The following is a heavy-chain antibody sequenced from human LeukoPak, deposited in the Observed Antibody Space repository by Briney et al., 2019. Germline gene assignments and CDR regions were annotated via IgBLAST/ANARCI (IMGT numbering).Heavy chain of an antibody. CDR1: GYSISSGYY. Sequence: SETLSLTCTVSGYSISSGYYWGWIRQPPGKGLKWIGSIYHSGSTYYNPSLKSRVTISVDTSKNQFSLKLSSVTAADTAVYYCASIPGGGQGYYFDYWGQGTLVTVSS. CDR3: ASIPGGGQGYYFDY. D-gene: IGHD2-15*01. CDR2: IYHSGST. V-gene: IGHV4-38-2*02. J-gene: IGHJ4*02.